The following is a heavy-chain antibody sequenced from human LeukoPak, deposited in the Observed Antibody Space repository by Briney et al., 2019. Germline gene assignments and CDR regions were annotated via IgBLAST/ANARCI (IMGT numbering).Heavy chain of an antibody. Sequence: GGSLRLSCAASGFTFSSYAMSWVRQAPGKGLEWVSAISGSGGSTYYADSVKGRFTISRDNSKNTLYLQMNRLRAEDTAVYYCAKGQYYDYVWGSSSFFLWGQGTLVTVSS. J-gene: IGHJ4*02. CDR1: GFTFSSYA. D-gene: IGHD3-16*01. CDR2: ISGSGGST. CDR3: AKGQYYDYVWGSSSFFL. V-gene: IGHV3-23*01.